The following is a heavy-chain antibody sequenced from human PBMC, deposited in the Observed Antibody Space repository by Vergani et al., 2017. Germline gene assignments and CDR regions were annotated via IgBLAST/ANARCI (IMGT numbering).Heavy chain of an antibody. CDR2: IYYSGST. V-gene: IGHV4-61*08. Sequence: QVQLQESGPGLVKASQTLSLTCSVSGAYVGSGGYYWSWVRQRPGMGLDWIGYIYYSGSTNYNPSLKSRVTISVDTSKNQFSLKLSSVTAADTAVYYCARNPYCCGDCYSDAFDIWGQGTMVTVSS. CDR3: ARNPYCCGDCYSDAFDI. D-gene: IGHD2-21*02. J-gene: IGHJ3*02. CDR1: GAYVGSGGYY.